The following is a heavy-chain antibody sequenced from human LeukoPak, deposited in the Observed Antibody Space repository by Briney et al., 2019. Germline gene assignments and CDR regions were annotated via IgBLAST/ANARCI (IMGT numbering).Heavy chain of an antibody. CDR1: GYTLTSYG. CDR2: INAGYDNT. V-gene: IGHV1-3*01. Sequence: ASVKVSCKASGYTLTSYGTHWVRQAPGQSLEWMGWINAGYDNTKYAQKFQDRVTITRDTSANTAYMELSSLRSEDTAVYYCARARWVAARPSRMYYFDYWGQGTLVTVSS. J-gene: IGHJ4*02. D-gene: IGHD6-6*01. CDR3: ARARWVAARPSRMYYFDY.